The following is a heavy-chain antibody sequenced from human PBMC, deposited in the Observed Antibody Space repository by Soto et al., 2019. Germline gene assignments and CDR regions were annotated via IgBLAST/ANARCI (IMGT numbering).Heavy chain of an antibody. V-gene: IGHV4-59*01. CDR3: ARGVWKGENWFDP. CDR2: IYYSGST. D-gene: IGHD1-1*01. J-gene: IGHJ5*02. CDR1: GGSISSYY. Sequence: PSETLSLTCTVSGGSISSYYWSWIRQPPGKGLEWIGYIYYSGSTNYNPSLKSRVTISVDTSKNQFSLKLSSVTAADTAVYYCARGVWKGENWFDPWGQGTLVTVSS.